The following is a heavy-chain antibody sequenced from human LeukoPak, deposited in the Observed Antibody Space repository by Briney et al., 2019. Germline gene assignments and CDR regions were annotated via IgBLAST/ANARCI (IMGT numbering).Heavy chain of an antibody. CDR3: ASGAAGRDAFDI. D-gene: IGHD6-13*01. CDR1: GFTVSSNY. V-gene: IGHV3-53*05. CDR2: IYSGGTT. Sequence: GGSLRLSCAASGFTVSSNYMSWIRQAPEKGLEWVSVIYSGGTTYYTDSVKGRFTISRDNSKNTLYLQMNSLRAEDTAVYYCASGAAGRDAFDIWGQGTMVTVSS. J-gene: IGHJ3*02.